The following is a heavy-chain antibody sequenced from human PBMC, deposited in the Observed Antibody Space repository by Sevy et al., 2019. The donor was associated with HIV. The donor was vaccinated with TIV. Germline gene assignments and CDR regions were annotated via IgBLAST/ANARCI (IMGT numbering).Heavy chain of an antibody. J-gene: IGHJ4*02. Sequence: GGSLRLSCAASRFTSSDYYMSWIRQAPGKGLEWVSDISSGSSYTNYADSVKGRFTISRDNAKNSLYLQMNSLRAEDTAVYYCARDRRNFGGQYFDYWGQGTLVTVSS. D-gene: IGHD4-17*01. CDR3: ARDRRNFGGQYFDY. V-gene: IGHV3-11*06. CDR2: ISSGSSYT. CDR1: RFTSSDYY.